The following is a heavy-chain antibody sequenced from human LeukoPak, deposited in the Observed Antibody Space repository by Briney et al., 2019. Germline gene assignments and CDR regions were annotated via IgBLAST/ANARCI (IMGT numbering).Heavy chain of an antibody. D-gene: IGHD3-10*01. CDR1: GYTFTSYY. V-gene: IGHV1-18*04. J-gene: IGHJ4*02. CDR3: ARGANLLLWFGELPPYYFDY. CDR2: ISAYNGNT. Sequence: ASVKVSCKASGYTFTSYYMHWVRQAPGQGLEWMGWISAYNGNTNYAQKLQGRVTMTTDTSTSTAYMELRSLRSDDTAVYYCARGANLLLWFGELPPYYFDYWGQGTLVTVSS.